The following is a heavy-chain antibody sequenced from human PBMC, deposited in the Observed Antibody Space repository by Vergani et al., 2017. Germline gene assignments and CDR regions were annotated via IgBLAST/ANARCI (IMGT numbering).Heavy chain of an antibody. CDR3: AREACSGGSCYYYMDV. Sequence: QVQLQESGPGLVKPSETLSLTCTVSGGSISSYYWSWIRQPPGKGLEWIGYIDYSGSTNSNPSLKSRVTISVDTSKNQFSLKLSSVTAADTAVYYCAREACSGGSCYYYMDVWGKGTTVTVSS. D-gene: IGHD2-15*01. J-gene: IGHJ6*03. V-gene: IGHV4-59*01. CDR2: IDYSGST. CDR1: GGSISSYY.